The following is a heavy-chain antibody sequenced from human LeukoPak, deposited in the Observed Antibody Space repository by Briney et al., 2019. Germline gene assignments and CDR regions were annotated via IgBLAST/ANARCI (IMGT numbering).Heavy chain of an antibody. CDR3: ARSIYGVYSFGPPFDY. CDR1: GFTFDDYG. V-gene: IGHV3-20*04. D-gene: IGHD5-18*01. Sequence: PGGSLRLSCAASGFTFDDYGMSWVRQAPGKGLEWVSGINGNGGSAGYADSLKGRFTISRDNAKNSLYLQMNSLRVEDTASYYCARSIYGVYSFGPPFDYWGQGTLVTVSS. J-gene: IGHJ4*02. CDR2: INGNGGSA.